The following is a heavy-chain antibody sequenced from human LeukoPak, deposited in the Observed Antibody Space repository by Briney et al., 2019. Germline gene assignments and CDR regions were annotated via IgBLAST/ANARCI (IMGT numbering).Heavy chain of an antibody. CDR3: AKDQDFWSGYCPPDY. V-gene: IGHV3-30*02. J-gene: IGHJ4*02. CDR1: GFTFSSYG. D-gene: IGHD3-3*01. Sequence: GGSLRLSCAASGFTFSSYGMHWVRQAPGKGLEWVAFIRYDGSNKYYADSVKGRFTISRDNSKNTLYLQMNSLRAEDTAVYYCAKDQDFWSGYCPPDYWGQGTLVTVSS. CDR2: IRYDGSNK.